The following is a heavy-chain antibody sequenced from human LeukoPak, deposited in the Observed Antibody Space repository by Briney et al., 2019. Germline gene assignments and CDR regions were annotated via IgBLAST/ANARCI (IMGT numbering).Heavy chain of an antibody. Sequence: HPGGSLSLSCAASGFSFSRYGMKWVQQAPGKWLEWLSYIRSSDSTTYYADSVKGRFTISRDNAKNSLYLQTDSLRVEDTAVYYCAKRADSSAHSFYYWGQGTLVTVSS. J-gene: IGHJ4*02. CDR3: AKRADSSAHSFYY. D-gene: IGHD3-22*01. V-gene: IGHV3-48*04. CDR2: IRSSDSTT. CDR1: GFSFSRYG.